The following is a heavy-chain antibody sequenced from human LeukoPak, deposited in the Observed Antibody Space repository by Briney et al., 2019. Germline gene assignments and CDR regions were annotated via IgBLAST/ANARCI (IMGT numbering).Heavy chain of an antibody. CDR1: GFTFNNYG. V-gene: IGHV3-23*01. CDR3: AKGSDYDPPYYYYYMDV. Sequence: GGSLRLSCAASGFTFNNYGMNWVRQAPGKGLEWVSGISGGGGSTYYADSVKGRFTISRDNSKNTLYVQMNSLRAEDTAVYYCAKGSDYDPPYYYYYMDVWGKGTTVTISS. CDR2: ISGGGGST. D-gene: IGHD5-12*01. J-gene: IGHJ6*03.